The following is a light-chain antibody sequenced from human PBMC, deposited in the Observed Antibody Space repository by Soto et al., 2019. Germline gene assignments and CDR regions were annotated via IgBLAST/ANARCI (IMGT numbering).Light chain of an antibody. Sequence: EVVLTQSPGTLSLSPGERATLSCRASQSVSGSDLAWYQQKPGQAPRLLISGVSNRATGPPGRFSGSGSGTDCTLTISSLEPEDFEVFYCHQYGISPPTFGPGTKVDIK. CDR3: HQYGISPPT. V-gene: IGKV3-20*01. J-gene: IGKJ1*01. CDR2: GVS. CDR1: QSVSGSD.